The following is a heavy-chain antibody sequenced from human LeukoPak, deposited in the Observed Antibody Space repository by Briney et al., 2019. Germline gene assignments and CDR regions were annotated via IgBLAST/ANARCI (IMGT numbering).Heavy chain of an antibody. Sequence: GGSLRLSCTVSGFTLSSYEMTWFRQAPGKGLEWVSSIGYGGRDTHYADCVKGRFTVSRDNSKNTLYLQMNSLRAEDTAVYYCAKDYRPLRYFDWLFPSDYFDYWGQGTLVTVSS. D-gene: IGHD3-9*01. J-gene: IGHJ4*02. CDR2: IGYGGRDT. CDR1: GFTLSSYE. V-gene: IGHV3-23*01. CDR3: AKDYRPLRYFDWLFPSDYFDY.